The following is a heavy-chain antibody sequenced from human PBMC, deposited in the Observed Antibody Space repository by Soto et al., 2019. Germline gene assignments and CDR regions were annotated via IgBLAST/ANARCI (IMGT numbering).Heavy chain of an antibody. CDR3: ARDQGVNIVATMGYYYYYYGMDV. CDR2: ISAYNGNT. Sequence: QVQLVQSGAEVKKPGASVKVSCKASGYTFTSYGISWVRQAPGQGLEGMGWISAYNGNTNYAQKLQGRVTMTTDTSTSTAYMELRSLRSDDTAVYYCARDQGVNIVATMGYYYYYYGMDVWGQGTTVTVSS. D-gene: IGHD5-12*01. J-gene: IGHJ6*02. CDR1: GYTFTSYG. V-gene: IGHV1-18*01.